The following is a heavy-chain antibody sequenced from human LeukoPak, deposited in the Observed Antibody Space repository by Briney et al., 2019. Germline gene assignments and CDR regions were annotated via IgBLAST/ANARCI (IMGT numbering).Heavy chain of an antibody. V-gene: IGHV3-23*01. CDR1: GFTFSSYA. J-gene: IGHJ4*02. Sequence: GGSLRLSCAASGFTFSSYAMSWVRQAPGKGLEWVSVISGSGGSTYYADSVKGRFTISRDNSKNTLYLQMNSLRAEDTAVYYCAKSPRSYYDSSGYYYFDYWGQGTLVTVSS. CDR2: ISGSGGST. CDR3: AKSPRSYYDSSGYYYFDY. D-gene: IGHD3-22*01.